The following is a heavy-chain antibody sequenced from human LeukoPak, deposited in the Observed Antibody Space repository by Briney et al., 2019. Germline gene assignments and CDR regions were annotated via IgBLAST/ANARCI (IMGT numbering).Heavy chain of an antibody. CDR1: GFTFSEDC. D-gene: IGHD6-6*01. V-gene: IGHV3-7*01. J-gene: IGHJ4*02. CDR2: IKQEGSQR. CDR3: ARRGGSSSRRSPIDY. Sequence: GGSLRLLCTPSGFTFSEDCMTWVRQAPEKGPECVANIKQEGSQRYYVDPVRGRFTISRDNAKNSLFLQMNGLRAEDTAVYYCARRGGSSSRRSPIDYWGKGTLVTVSS.